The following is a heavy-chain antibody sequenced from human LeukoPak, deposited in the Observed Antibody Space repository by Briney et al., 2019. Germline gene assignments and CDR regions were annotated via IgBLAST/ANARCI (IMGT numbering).Heavy chain of an antibody. CDR3: AKKLSGSYKGFDY. CDR1: GFTFSSYA. D-gene: IGHD1-26*01. CDR2: ISDSGGTV. V-gene: IGHV3-23*01. J-gene: IGHJ4*02. Sequence: GGSLRLSCAASGFTFSSYAMSWVRQAPGKGLEWVSGISDSGGTVYYADSVKGRFTISRDNSKNSLYLQMNSLRAEDTAVYYCAKKLSGSYKGFDYWGQGTLVTVSS.